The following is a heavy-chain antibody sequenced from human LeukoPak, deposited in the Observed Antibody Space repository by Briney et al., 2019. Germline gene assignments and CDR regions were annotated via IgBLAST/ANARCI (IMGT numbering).Heavy chain of an antibody. CDR2: IHQSGIT. D-gene: IGHD5-24*01. CDR3: ARAGVGWLQSMGPFDY. CDR1: GGSINGYY. Sequence: KASETLSLTCTVSGGSINGYYWTWIRQAPGKGPEWIGYIHQSGITNYNPSLKSRVTFSMDTSTSQFSLNLSSVTAADTALYYCARAGVGWLQSMGPFDYWGQGTLVTVSS. V-gene: IGHV4-59*01. J-gene: IGHJ4*02.